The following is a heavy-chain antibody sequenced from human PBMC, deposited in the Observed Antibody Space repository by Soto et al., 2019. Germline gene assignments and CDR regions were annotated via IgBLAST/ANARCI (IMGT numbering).Heavy chain of an antibody. Sequence: SETLSLTCTVSGGSISSSVYYWGWIRQPPGKGLEWIGYIYSTGSTNYNPALKSRVSMSVDTSRNQFSLNLNSVTAADTAVYYCARGPPLGYWGQGTLVTVSS. V-gene: IGHV4-61*08. CDR3: ARGPPLGY. J-gene: IGHJ4*02. CDR2: IYSTGST. CDR1: GGSISSSVYY.